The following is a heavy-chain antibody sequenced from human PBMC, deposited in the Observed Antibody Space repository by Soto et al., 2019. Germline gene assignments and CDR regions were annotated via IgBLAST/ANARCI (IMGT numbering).Heavy chain of an antibody. CDR2: ISYDGSNK. J-gene: IGHJ6*02. Sequence: QVQLVESGGGVVQPGRSLRLSCTASGFTFSSYAMHWVRQAPGTGLEWVAVISYDGSNKYYADSVKGRFTISRDNSKNTLYLQMNSLRAEDTAVYYCAKDRRPNYYYGMDVWGQGTTVTVSS. V-gene: IGHV3-30*18. CDR1: GFTFSSYA. D-gene: IGHD6-25*01. CDR3: AKDRRPNYYYGMDV.